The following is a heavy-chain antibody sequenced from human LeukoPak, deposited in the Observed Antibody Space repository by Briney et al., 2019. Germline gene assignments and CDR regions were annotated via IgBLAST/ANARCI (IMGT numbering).Heavy chain of an antibody. CDR3: ARDLLLGYCSGGSCYSDY. Sequence: GGSLRLSCAASGFTFSSYSMNWVRQAPGKGLEWVSSISSSSSYIYYADSVKGRFTISRDNAKNSLYLQMNSLGAEDTAVYYCARDLLLGYCSGGSCYSDYWGQGTLVTVSS. V-gene: IGHV3-21*01. D-gene: IGHD2-15*01. J-gene: IGHJ4*02. CDR1: GFTFSSYS. CDR2: ISSSSSYI.